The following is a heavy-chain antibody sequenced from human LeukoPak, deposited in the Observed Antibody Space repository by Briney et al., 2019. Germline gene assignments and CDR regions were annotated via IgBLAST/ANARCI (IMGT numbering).Heavy chain of an antibody. J-gene: IGHJ4*02. V-gene: IGHV5-51*01. D-gene: IGHD6-19*01. CDR2: IYPGDSDT. CDR1: GYSFTSYW. Sequence: GESLKISRKGSGYSFTSYWIGWVRQMPGKGLEWMGIIYPGDSDTRYSPPFQGQVTISADKSISTAYLQWSSLKASDTAMYYCARRVAVAGDEFEYWGQGTLVTVSS. CDR3: ARRVAVAGDEFEY.